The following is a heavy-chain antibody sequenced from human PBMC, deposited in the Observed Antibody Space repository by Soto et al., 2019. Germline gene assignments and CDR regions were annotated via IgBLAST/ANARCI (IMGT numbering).Heavy chain of an antibody. Sequence: GGSLRLSCAASGFTFSSYAMSWVRQAPGKGLEWVSAISGSGGSTYYADSVKGRFTISRDNSKNTLYLQMNSLRAEDTAVYYCAEGELVLSGMDVWGQGTTVTVSS. V-gene: IGHV3-23*01. CDR2: ISGSGGST. CDR1: GFTFSSYA. D-gene: IGHD1-26*01. J-gene: IGHJ6*02. CDR3: AEGELVLSGMDV.